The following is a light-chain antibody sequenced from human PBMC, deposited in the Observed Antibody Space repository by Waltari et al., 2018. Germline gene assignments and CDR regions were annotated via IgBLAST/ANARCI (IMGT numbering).Light chain of an antibody. Sequence: EIVLTQSPGTLSLSPGDRATLSCRASQNISSDLAWFQQKPGQAPRLLIYGASSRATGIPDRFSGSESGTDFTLTISRLEPEDFAVYYCQQYGTSPKAFGQGTKVEIK. V-gene: IGKV3-20*01. CDR1: QNISSD. CDR3: QQYGTSPKA. J-gene: IGKJ1*01. CDR2: GAS.